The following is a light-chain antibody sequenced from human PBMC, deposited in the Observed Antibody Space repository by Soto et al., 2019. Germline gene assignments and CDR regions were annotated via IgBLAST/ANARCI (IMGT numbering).Light chain of an antibody. CDR1: QSFSGW. CDR3: QQYYSYPIT. J-gene: IGKJ5*01. V-gene: IGKV1-5*01. CDR2: DDS. Sequence: DIQMTQSPSTLSASVGDRVTITCRASQSFSGWLAWYQQKPGKAPKFLIYDDSSLQSGVPSRFSGSGSGTDFTLTISCLQSEGFATYYCQQYYSYPITFGQGTRLENK.